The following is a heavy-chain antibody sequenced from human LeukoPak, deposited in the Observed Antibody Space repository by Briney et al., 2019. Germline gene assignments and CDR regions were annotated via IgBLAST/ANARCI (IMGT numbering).Heavy chain of an antibody. D-gene: IGHD6-19*01. CDR2: ISWNSGSI. CDR3: AKDKGRSGWFFDY. J-gene: IGHJ4*02. V-gene: IGHV3-9*03. Sequence: GGSLRLSCAASGFTFDDYAMHWVRQAPGKGLEWVSGISWNSGSIGYADSVKGRFTISRDNAKNSLYLQMNSLRAEDMALYYCAKDKGRSGWFFDYWGQGTLVTVSS. CDR1: GFTFDDYA.